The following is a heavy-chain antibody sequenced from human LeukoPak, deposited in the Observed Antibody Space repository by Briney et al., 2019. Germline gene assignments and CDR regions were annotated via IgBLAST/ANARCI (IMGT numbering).Heavy chain of an antibody. CDR3: ATGELLQMGNDY. CDR2: IKPSDGST. Sequence: ASVKVSCKASGYTFSSYYIHWVRQAPGQGLEWMGIIKPSDGSTSYGQRLQGRVTMTRDMSTSTVYMELSSLRSGDTAVYYCATGELLQMGNDYWGQGTLVTVSS. CDR1: GYTFSSYY. D-gene: IGHD1-26*01. J-gene: IGHJ4*02. V-gene: IGHV1-46*04.